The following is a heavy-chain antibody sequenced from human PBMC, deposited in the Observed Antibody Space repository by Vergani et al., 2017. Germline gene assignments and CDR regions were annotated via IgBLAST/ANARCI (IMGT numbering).Heavy chain of an antibody. Sequence: HVQLEESGGGVVQPGRSLRLSCAGSGFTLRSHAMHWVRQAPGKGLEWVAFIWYDGSKEYYADSVKGRFTISRDNSKNTLYLQMNNLRAADTAVYYCARSGYCAHGVCYMTYYYYMDVWGKGTAVTVSS. CDR1: GFTLRSHA. V-gene: IGHV3-33*01. J-gene: IGHJ6*03. CDR3: ARSGYCAHGVCYMTYYYYMDV. D-gene: IGHD2-8*01. CDR2: IWYDGSKE.